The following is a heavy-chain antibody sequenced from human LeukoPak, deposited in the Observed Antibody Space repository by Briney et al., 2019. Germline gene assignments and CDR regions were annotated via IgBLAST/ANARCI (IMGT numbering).Heavy chain of an antibody. J-gene: IGHJ4*02. D-gene: IGHD1-26*01. V-gene: IGHV3-48*02. CDR2: ITASGTAM. Sequence: TGGSLRLSCAASGFTFSNYSMNWVRQAPGKGLEWVSHITASGTAMFYADSVKGHFTISRDNAKNSLYLQMNSLRDEDTAVYYCASSGSYRFDYWGQGTLVTVSS. CDR3: ASSGSYRFDY. CDR1: GFTFSNYS.